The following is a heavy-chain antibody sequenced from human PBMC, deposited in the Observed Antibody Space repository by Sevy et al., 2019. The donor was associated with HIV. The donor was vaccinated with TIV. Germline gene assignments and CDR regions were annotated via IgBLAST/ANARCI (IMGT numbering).Heavy chain of an antibody. V-gene: IGHV3-21*01. Sequence: GGSLRLSCAASGFTFSSYSMNWVRQAPGKGLEWVSSISSSSSYIYYADSVKGRFTISRDNAKNSLYLQMNSLRAEDTVEYYGARGRTVIAAAGNDGDYWGQGTLVTVSS. CDR3: ARGRTVIAAAGNDGDY. D-gene: IGHD6-13*01. J-gene: IGHJ4*02. CDR2: ISSSSSYI. CDR1: GFTFSSYS.